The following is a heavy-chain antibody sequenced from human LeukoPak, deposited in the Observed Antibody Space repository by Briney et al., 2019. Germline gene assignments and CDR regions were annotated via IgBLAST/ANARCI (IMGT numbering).Heavy chain of an antibody. CDR3: ASLVPAAMKDYYYYYMDV. Sequence: NPSETLSLTCAVYGGSFSGYYWSWIRQPPGKGLEWIGEINHSGSTNYNPSLKSRVTISVDTSKNQFSLKLSSVTAADTAVYYCASLVPAAMKDYYYYYMDVWGKGTTVTVSS. CDR2: INHSGST. CDR1: GGSFSGYY. D-gene: IGHD2-2*01. V-gene: IGHV4-34*01. J-gene: IGHJ6*03.